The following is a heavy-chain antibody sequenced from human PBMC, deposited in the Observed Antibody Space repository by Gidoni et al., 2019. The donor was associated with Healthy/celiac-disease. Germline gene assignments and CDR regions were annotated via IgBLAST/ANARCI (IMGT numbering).Heavy chain of an antibody. CDR2: INPSGGST. V-gene: IGHV1-46*01. Sequence: QVQLVQSGAEVKKPGASVKVSCKASGYTFTSYYMHWVRQAPGQGLELMGIINPSGGSTSYAQKFQGRVTITRDTSTSTVYMELSSLRFEDTAVYYCAKSRVGYYKYGYMDVWGKGTTVTVSS. CDR1: GYTFTSYY. CDR3: AKSRVGYYKYGYMDV. J-gene: IGHJ6*03. D-gene: IGHD3-9*01.